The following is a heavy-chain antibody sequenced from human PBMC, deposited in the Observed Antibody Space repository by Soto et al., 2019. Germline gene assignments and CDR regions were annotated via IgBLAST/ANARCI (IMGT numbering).Heavy chain of an antibody. CDR1: GGSVRTYY. Sequence: PSETLSLTCTVSGGSVRTYYWSWIRQPPGKGLEWIGYIYHSGSTNYNPSLKSRVTISVDKSKNQFSLKLSSVTAADTAVYYCARSYAYYYYYMDVWGKGTTVTVSS. CDR3: ARSYAYYYYYMDV. V-gene: IGHV4-59*02. J-gene: IGHJ6*03. CDR2: IYHSGST. D-gene: IGHD2-15*01.